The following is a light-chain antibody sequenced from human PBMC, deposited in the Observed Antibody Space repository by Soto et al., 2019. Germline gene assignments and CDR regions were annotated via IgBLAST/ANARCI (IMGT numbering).Light chain of an antibody. CDR2: AAP. CDR3: QQSYTTPWT. J-gene: IGKJ1*01. V-gene: IGKV1-39*01. CDR1: QSISSY. Sequence: DIQMTQSPSSLSASAGDRVTITCRASQSISSYLNWYQHKPGNTPRLLIYAAPNLQSGVPSRFSGRGSGTDFPLTISRLPPEYFATFYCQQSYTTPWTFGQGTKVEIK.